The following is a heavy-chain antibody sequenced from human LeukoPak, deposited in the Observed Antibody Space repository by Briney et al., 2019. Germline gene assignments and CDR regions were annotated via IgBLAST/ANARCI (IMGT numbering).Heavy chain of an antibody. Sequence: PGGSLTLSCAPSGFTLSSQWMSWVRPAPGEGREWVVNIKQDGSEKYYVDSVKGRLTMSRDQATNSLYLLMNSLRAEDTAVYYCARTSPFNLVVVAEDYWGQGTLVTVSS. CDR2: IKQDGSEK. V-gene: IGHV3-7*01. J-gene: IGHJ4*02. D-gene: IGHD2-15*01. CDR1: GFTLSSQW. CDR3: ARTSPFNLVVVAEDY.